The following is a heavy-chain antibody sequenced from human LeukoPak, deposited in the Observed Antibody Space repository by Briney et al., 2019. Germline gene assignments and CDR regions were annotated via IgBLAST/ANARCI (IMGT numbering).Heavy chain of an antibody. CDR3: ARDVVVGIAYFDY. V-gene: IGHV1-2*02. Sequence: ASVKVSCKASGYTFTAYYLHWVRQAPGQGLEWMGWINPNTGGANYAQKFQGRVTMTRDTSISTAYMELSRLRSDDTAVYYCARDVVVGIAYFDYWGRGTLVTVSS. CDR1: GYTFTAYY. D-gene: IGHD2-21*01. CDR2: INPNTGGA. J-gene: IGHJ4*02.